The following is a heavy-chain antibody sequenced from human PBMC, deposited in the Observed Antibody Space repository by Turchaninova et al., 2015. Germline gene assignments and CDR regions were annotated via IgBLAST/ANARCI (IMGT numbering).Heavy chain of an antibody. V-gene: IGHV3-23*04. Sequence: EVQLVESGGGLDQPGGSLRLSCGTYGFTFSNNAMGWVRQVPGKGREWVSGISGGAGRTVYADSVKGRFTISRDNSKTTLYLHMTSLRADDTAVYFCAKEGIVGRFTLDFWGQGTRVTVSS. CDR2: ISGGAGRT. CDR3: AKEGIVGRFTLDF. D-gene: IGHD1-26*01. J-gene: IGHJ4*02. CDR1: GFTFSNNA.